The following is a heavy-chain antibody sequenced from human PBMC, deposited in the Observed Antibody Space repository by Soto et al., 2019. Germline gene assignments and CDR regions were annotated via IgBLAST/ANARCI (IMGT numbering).Heavy chain of an antibody. CDR3: ARVVPAAMVSALNWFDP. Sequence: PSETLSLTCTVSGGSISSSSYYWGWILQPPGKGLEWIGSIYYSGSTYYNPSLKSRVTISIDTSKNQFSLKLSSVTAADTAVYYCARVVPAAMVSALNWFDPWGQGTLVTVS. J-gene: IGHJ5*02. CDR1: GGSISSSSYY. CDR2: IYYSGST. V-gene: IGHV4-39*01. D-gene: IGHD2-2*01.